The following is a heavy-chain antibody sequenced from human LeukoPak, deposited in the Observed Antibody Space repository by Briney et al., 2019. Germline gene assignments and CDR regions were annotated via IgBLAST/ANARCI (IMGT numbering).Heavy chain of an antibody. Sequence: GGSLRLSCAASGFTVSSNYMSWVRQAPGKGMEWVSVMYRGGSTYYADSGKGRFTISRDNSKNTVYLQMDSLRAEDTAVYYCAGFIAAAGKGRGDAFDIWGQGTMVTVSS. CDR2: MYRGGST. CDR3: AGFIAAAGKGRGDAFDI. CDR1: GFTVSSNY. D-gene: IGHD6-13*01. V-gene: IGHV3-66*01. J-gene: IGHJ3*02.